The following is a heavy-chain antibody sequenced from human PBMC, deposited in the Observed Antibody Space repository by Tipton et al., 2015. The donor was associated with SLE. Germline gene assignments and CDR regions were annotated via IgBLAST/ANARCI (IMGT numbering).Heavy chain of an antibody. V-gene: IGHV4-59*01. CDR2: IYYSGST. Sequence: TLSLTCTGSGGSISSYYWSWIRQPPGKGLEWIGYIYYSGSTNYNPSLKSRVTISVDTSKNQFSLKLSSVTAADTAVYYCARSGGAARGGYFDYWGQGTLVTVSS. D-gene: IGHD6-6*01. CDR3: ARSGGAARGGYFDY. J-gene: IGHJ4*02. CDR1: GGSISSYY.